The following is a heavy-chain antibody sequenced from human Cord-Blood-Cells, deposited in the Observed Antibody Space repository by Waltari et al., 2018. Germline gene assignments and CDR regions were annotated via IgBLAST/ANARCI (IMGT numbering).Heavy chain of an antibody. CDR3: ARDRSSNAKFDY. CDR1: GFTFSASY. Sequence: QVQLVESGGGLVKPGGYLSRSCAASGFTFSASYMSWIRQAPGKVLEWVSYISSSGSTIYYADSVKGRFTISRDNAKNSLYLQMNSLRAEDTAVYYCARDRSSNAKFDYWGQGTLVTVSS. J-gene: IGHJ4*02. V-gene: IGHV3-11*04. D-gene: IGHD7-27*01. CDR2: ISSSGSTI.